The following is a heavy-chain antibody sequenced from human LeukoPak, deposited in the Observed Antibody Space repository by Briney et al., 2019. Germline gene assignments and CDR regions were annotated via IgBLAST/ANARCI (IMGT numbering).Heavy chain of an antibody. J-gene: IGHJ4*02. D-gene: IGHD1-26*01. CDR2: ISGSGDNT. Sequence: PGGSLRLSCAASGFTFDSYAMIWVRQAPGKGLEWVSAISGSGDNTYYADSVKGRFTIFRDNSKNTLYLQMNSLRADDTAVYYCAKDDETGRWVGTTYFDYWGQGTLVTVSS. CDR3: AKDDETGRWVGTTYFDY. CDR1: GFTFDSYA. V-gene: IGHV3-23*01.